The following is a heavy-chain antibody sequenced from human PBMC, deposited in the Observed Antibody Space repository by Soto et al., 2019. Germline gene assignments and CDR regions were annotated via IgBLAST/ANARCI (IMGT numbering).Heavy chain of an antibody. CDR3: AKDSAPAASGFSYNWFAL. J-gene: IGHJ5*02. CDR1: GFTFYDYT. CDR2: ISWDGGST. V-gene: IGHV3-43*01. D-gene: IGHD6-13*01. Sequence: PGGSPRLSCAASGFTFYDYTMHWVRQAPGKGLEWVSLISWDGGSTYYADSVKGRFTISRDNSKNSLYLQMNSLRTEDTALYYCAKDSAPAASGFSYNWFALWGQGTLVTVSS.